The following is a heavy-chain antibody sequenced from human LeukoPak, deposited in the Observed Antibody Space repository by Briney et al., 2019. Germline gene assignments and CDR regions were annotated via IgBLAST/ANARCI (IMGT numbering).Heavy chain of an antibody. CDR1: GYTLTELS. Sequence: ASVKVSCKVSGYTLTELSMHWVRQAPGKGLEWMGGFDPEDGETIYAQKFQGRVTMTEDTSTDTAYMALSSLRSEDTAVYYCATGLYSSGWYEVVYWGQGTLVTVSS. CDR2: FDPEDGET. D-gene: IGHD6-19*01. V-gene: IGHV1-24*01. CDR3: ATGLYSSGWYEVVY. J-gene: IGHJ4*02.